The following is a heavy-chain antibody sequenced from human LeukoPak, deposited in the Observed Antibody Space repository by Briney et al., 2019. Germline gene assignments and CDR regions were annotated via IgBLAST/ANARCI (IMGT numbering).Heavy chain of an antibody. CDR2: ISSSSSYI. CDR3: ARDPKTYYYDSSGYYFDY. V-gene: IGHV3-21*01. Sequence: GGSLRLSCAASGFTFSSYSMNWVRQAPGKGLEWVSSISSSSSYIYYADSAKGRFTISRDNAKNSLYLQMNSLRAEDTAVYYCARDPKTYYYDSSGYYFDYWGQGTLVTVSS. J-gene: IGHJ4*02. CDR1: GFTFSSYS. D-gene: IGHD3-22*01.